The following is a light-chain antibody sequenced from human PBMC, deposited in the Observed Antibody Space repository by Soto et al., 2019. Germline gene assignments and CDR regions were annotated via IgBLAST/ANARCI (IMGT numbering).Light chain of an antibody. CDR1: ETINNF. CDR3: QQSYTTPWT. J-gene: IGKJ1*01. CDR2: AAS. Sequence: DIRMTQSPSSLSVSVGDGVTITCRASETINNFLNWYQQKPGRAPKLLIHAASTLQSGVPSRFSGSGSGTDFTLTISSLQPEDFATYSCQQSYTTPWTFGLWTRVEI. V-gene: IGKV1-39*01.